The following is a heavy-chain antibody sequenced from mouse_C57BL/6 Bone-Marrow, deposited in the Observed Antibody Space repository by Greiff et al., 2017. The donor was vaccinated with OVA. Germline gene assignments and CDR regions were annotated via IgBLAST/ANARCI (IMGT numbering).Heavy chain of an antibody. D-gene: IGHD2-1*01. V-gene: IGHV1-82*01. CDR2: IYPGDGDT. J-gene: IGHJ1*03. Sequence: QVQLQQSGPELVKPGASVKISCKASGYAFSSSWMNWVKQRPGKGLEWIGRIYPGDGDTNYNWKFKGKATLTADKSSSTAYMQLSSLTSEDSAVYVCERGGGNYEYYDVWGTGTTVTVSS. CDR3: ERGGGNYEYYDV. CDR1: GYAFSSSW.